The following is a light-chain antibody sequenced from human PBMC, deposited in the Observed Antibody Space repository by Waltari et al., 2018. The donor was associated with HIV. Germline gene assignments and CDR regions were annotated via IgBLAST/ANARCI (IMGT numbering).Light chain of an antibody. J-gene: IGKJ1*01. CDR2: WAS. CDR3: QQYYSIPRT. Sequence: DIVMTQPPDSLAVSLGERATINCKSSQSVLYTSTNKNYLAWYQQKSGQPPKLIIYWASTRESGVPDRFSGSGSGTNFTLTISSLQAEDVALYYCQQYYSIPRTFGQGTKVEIQ. CDR1: QSVLYTSTNKNY. V-gene: IGKV4-1*01.